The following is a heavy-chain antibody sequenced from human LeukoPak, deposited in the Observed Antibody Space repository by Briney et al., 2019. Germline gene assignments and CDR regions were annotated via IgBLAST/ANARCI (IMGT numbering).Heavy chain of an antibody. J-gene: IGHJ4*02. CDR2: ISSSGSTI. V-gene: IGHV3-11*01. CDR1: GFTFSDYY. D-gene: IGHD5-18*01. Sequence: GRSLRLSCAASGFTFSDYYMSWIRQAPGRGLEWVSYISSSGSTIYYADSVKGRFIISRDNSKNMLYLQMNSLRAEDTAVYYCARGGYSYGLTYWGQGTLVTVSS. CDR3: ARGGYSYGLTY.